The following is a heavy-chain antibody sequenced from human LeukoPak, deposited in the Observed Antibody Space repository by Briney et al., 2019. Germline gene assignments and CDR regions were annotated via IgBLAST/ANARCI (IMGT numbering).Heavy chain of an antibody. D-gene: IGHD3-3*02. V-gene: IGHV4-59*02. J-gene: IGHJ5*02. Sequence: SETLSLTCTVSGASVSAYYWTWIRQPPGKRLEWLGYIHDSGSANYNPSLSSRLTMSLDASKNQFSLKLSSVSAADTAVYYCVQVRLAGLFDPWGQGTLVTVSS. CDR3: VQVRLAGLFDP. CDR2: IHDSGSA. CDR1: GASVSAYY.